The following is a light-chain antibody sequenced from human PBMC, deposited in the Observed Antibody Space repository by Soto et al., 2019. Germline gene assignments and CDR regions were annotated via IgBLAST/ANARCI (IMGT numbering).Light chain of an antibody. J-gene: IGKJ1*01. V-gene: IGKV3-20*01. Sequence: EIVLTQSPGTLSLSPGERATLSCRASQSVSNNYLAGYQQKPAQAPRLVIYGASNRATGIPDRFSASGSGTYCTLTISRLEPEEFAVYYCQQYISSPLPFGQGTKVEIK. CDR3: QQYISSPLP. CDR1: QSVSNNY. CDR2: GAS.